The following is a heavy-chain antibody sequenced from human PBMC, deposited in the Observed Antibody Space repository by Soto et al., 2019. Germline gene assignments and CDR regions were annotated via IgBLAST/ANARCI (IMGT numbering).Heavy chain of an antibody. D-gene: IGHD3-10*01. J-gene: IGHJ5*02. CDR1: GYTFTSYG. Sequence: QVQLVQSGAEVKKPGASVKVSCKASGYTFTSYGISWVRQAPGQGLEWMGWISAYNGNTNYAQKLQGRVTMTTDTPTIKAYMELGSLRSDVTAVYYCARPLWFGDYRGGDNWFDPWGQGTLVTVSS. V-gene: IGHV1-18*01. CDR2: ISAYNGNT. CDR3: ARPLWFGDYRGGDNWFDP.